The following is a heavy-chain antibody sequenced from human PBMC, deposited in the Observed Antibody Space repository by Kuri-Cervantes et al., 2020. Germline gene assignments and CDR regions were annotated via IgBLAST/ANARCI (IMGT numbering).Heavy chain of an antibody. CDR2: IYSCGST. D-gene: IGHD2/OR15-2a*01. Sequence: GESLKISCAASGFTVSSNYMSWVRQAPGKGLEWVSVIYSCGSTYYADSVKGRFTISRDNSKNTLYAQMNSLRPADTALYYCARRTSTNAFDIWGQGTMVTVSS. V-gene: IGHV3-66*03. CDR1: GFTVSSNY. J-gene: IGHJ3*02. CDR3: ARRTSTNAFDI.